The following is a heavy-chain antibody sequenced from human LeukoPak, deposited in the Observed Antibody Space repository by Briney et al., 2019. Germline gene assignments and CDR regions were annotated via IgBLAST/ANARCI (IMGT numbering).Heavy chain of an antibody. CDR3: ARNGIVGAGKYFDY. Sequence: PGGSLRLSCEASGFTFNTYSMNWARQAPGKGLEWVSSIDSSGGYMFYADSVKGRFTISRDNAKKSLYLQMNSLRAEDTAVYYCARNGIVGAGKYFDYWGQGTLVTVSS. J-gene: IGHJ4*02. CDR2: IDSSGGYM. D-gene: IGHD1-26*01. CDR1: GFTFNTYS. V-gene: IGHV3-21*01.